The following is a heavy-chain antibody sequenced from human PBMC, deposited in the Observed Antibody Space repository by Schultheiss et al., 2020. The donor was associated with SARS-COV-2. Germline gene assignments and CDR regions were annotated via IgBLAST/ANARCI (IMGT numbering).Heavy chain of an antibody. CDR3: ARHGGYTYGYDY. CDR1: GGSFSGYY. J-gene: IGHJ4*02. Sequence: SQTLSLTCAVYGGSFSGYYWSWIRQPPGKGLEWIGEINHSGSTNYNPSLKSRVTMSVDTSKNQFSLNLSSVTAADTAVYYCARHGGYTYGYDYWGQGTVVTVSS. CDR2: INHSGST. V-gene: IGHV4-34*01. D-gene: IGHD5-18*01.